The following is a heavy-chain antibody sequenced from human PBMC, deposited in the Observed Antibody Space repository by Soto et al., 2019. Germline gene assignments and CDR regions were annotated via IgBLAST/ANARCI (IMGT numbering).Heavy chain of an antibody. Sequence: SGGSLRLSCAASGFTFSSYAMGWVRQAPGKGLEWVSAISGSGGSTYYADSVKGRFTISRDNSKNTLYLQMNSLRAEDTAVYYCAKDRRYNWNYSWFDPWGQGTLVTVSS. CDR2: ISGSGGST. CDR3: AKDRRYNWNYSWFDP. D-gene: IGHD1-7*01. V-gene: IGHV3-23*01. CDR1: GFTFSSYA. J-gene: IGHJ5*02.